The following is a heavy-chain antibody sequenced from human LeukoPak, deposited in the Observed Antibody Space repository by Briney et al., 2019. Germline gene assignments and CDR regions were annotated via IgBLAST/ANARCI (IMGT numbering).Heavy chain of an antibody. Sequence: VASVKVSCKASGGTFSSYAISWVRQAPGQGLEWMGGIIPIFGTANYAQKFQGRVTITADESTSTAYMELSSLRSEDTAVYYCARDRGYDFWSGYDIWGQGTMVTVSS. CDR2: IIPIFGTA. CDR3: ARDRGYDFWSGYDI. D-gene: IGHD3-3*01. V-gene: IGHV1-69*13. J-gene: IGHJ3*02. CDR1: GGTFSSYA.